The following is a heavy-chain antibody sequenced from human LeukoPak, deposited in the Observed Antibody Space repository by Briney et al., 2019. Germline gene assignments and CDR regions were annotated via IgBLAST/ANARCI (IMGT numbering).Heavy chain of an antibody. J-gene: IGHJ3*02. CDR2: ISSSGSTI. D-gene: IGHD1-26*01. V-gene: IGHV3-48*03. Sequence: GGSLRLSCAASGFTFSSYEMNWVRQAPGKGLEWVSYISSSGSTIYYADSVKGRFTISRDNAKNSLYLQMNSLRAEDTAVYYCAREREDAFDIWGQGTMVTVSS. CDR3: AREREDAFDI. CDR1: GFTFSSYE.